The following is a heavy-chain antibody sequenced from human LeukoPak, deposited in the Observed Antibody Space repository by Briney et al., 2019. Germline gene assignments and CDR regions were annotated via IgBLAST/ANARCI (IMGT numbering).Heavy chain of an antibody. V-gene: IGHV3-20*04. Sequence: PGGSLRLSCAASGFTFDDYGMSWVRQAPGKGLEWVSGINWNGGSTGYADSVKGRFTISRDNAKNSLYLQMNSLRAEDTALYYCARGFYYYGSGSLYYFDYWGQGTLVTVSS. CDR1: GFTFDDYG. D-gene: IGHD3-10*01. CDR2: INWNGGST. J-gene: IGHJ4*02. CDR3: ARGFYYYGSGSLYYFDY.